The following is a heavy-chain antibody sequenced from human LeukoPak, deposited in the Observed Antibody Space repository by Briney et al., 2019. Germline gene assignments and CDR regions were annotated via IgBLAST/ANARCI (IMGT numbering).Heavy chain of an antibody. D-gene: IGHD3-22*01. CDR3: ARGGWNYYDSSGYYLPLDY. CDR2: IIPIFGTA. Sequence: GSSVKVSCKASGGTFSSYAISWVRQAPGQGLEWMGRIIPIFGTANYAQKFQGRVTITTDESTSTAYMELSSLRSEDTAVYYCARGGWNYYDSSGYYLPLDYWGQGTLVTVSS. CDR1: GGTFSSYA. J-gene: IGHJ4*02. V-gene: IGHV1-69*05.